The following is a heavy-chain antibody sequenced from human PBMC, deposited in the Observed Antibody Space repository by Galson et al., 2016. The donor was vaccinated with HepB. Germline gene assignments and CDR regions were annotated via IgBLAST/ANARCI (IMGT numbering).Heavy chain of an antibody. Sequence: SETLSLTCAVYGGSFSGYYWNWIRQPPGKGLEWIGEVYHSGDTNYSPSLRSRVTISADTSKNQFSLRLNSVTAADTATYYCARVAAIRMVGPRVFGESPGRYSVDPWGQGTLGTLSS. V-gene: IGHV4-34*01. CDR3: ARVAAIRMVGPRVFGESPGRYSVDP. J-gene: IGHJ5*02. CDR1: GGSFSGYY. CDR2: VYHSGDT. D-gene: IGHD3-10*02.